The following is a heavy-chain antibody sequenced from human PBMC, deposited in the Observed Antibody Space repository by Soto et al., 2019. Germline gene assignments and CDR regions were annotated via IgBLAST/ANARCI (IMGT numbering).Heavy chain of an antibody. Sequence: LRWTVSEGTSISVGYYWILIQQTPGKGLEWIGYIDYIGSTYDNPSLKSRVTISVDTSKNQFSLKLSSVTAADTAVYYCARVGGFGATAIDYWGQGTLVTVSS. CDR1: EGTSISVGYY. J-gene: IGHJ4*02. CDR2: IDYIGST. D-gene: IGHD3-10*01. CDR3: ARVGGFGATAIDY. V-gene: IGHV4-30-4*08.